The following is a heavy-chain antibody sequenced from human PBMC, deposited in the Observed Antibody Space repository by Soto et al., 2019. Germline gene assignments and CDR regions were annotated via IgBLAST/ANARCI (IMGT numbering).Heavy chain of an antibody. Sequence: QVQLVQSGAEVKKPGSSVKVSCKASGGTFSSYTISWVRQAPGQGLEWMGRIIPILGIANYAQKFQGRVTITADKSTSTAYMELSSLRSEDTAVYYCARDPGYSSHWFDPWGQGTLVTVSS. CDR2: IIPILGIA. CDR3: ARDPGYSSHWFDP. D-gene: IGHD6-13*01. CDR1: GGTFSSYT. J-gene: IGHJ5*02. V-gene: IGHV1-69*08.